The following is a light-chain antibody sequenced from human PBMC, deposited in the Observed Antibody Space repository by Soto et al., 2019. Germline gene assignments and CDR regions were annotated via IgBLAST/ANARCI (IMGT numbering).Light chain of an antibody. CDR2: NTS. J-gene: IGKJ1*01. CDR3: QQYSSAPAWT. V-gene: IGKV3-20*01. CDR1: PGLRSTF. Sequence: EIVLTQSPGTLSLSPGERATLSCRSGPGLRSTFFGWYLQRHGQAPRLLIFNTSDGATGIPDRFSGSGSGTDFTLAISRLEPEDFGVYYCQQYSSAPAWTFGQGTKVEI.